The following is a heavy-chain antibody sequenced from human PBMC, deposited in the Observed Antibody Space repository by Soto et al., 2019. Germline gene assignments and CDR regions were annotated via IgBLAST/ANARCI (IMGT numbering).Heavy chain of an antibody. V-gene: IGHV4-31*03. CDR1: GGSISSGGYY. CDR3: ARSYGDYVGNWFAP. CDR2: IYYSWST. D-gene: IGHD4-17*01. J-gene: IGHJ5*02. Sequence: SETLSLTCTVSGGSISSGGYYLRWVRQHPGKGLEWIGYIYYSWSTYYNPSLKSRVTISVTTSKNQFSLKLSSVTAADTAVYYCARSYGDYVGNWFAPWGQETLVAVSS.